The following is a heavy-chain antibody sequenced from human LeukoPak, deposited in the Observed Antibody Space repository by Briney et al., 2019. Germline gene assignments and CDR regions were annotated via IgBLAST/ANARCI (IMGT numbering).Heavy chain of an antibody. V-gene: IGHV3-7*03. CDR2: IKQDGSEK. J-gene: IGHJ4*02. Sequence: GGSLRLSCAASGFTFNSYWMSWVRQAPGKGLEWVANIKQDGSEKNYVDSVKGRFTISRDNAKNSLYLQMNSLRAEDTAVYYCAREGLAVTNDYWGQGTLVAVSS. CDR3: AREGLAVTNDY. CDR1: GFTFNSYW. D-gene: IGHD4-17*01.